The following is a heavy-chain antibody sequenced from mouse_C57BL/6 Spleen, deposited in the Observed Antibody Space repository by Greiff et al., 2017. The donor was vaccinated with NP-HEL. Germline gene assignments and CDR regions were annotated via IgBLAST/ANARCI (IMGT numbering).Heavy chain of an antibody. J-gene: IGHJ2*01. D-gene: IGHD2-1*01. Sequence: VQLQQSGPELVKPGDSVKISCKASGYSFTGYFMNWVMQSHGKSLEWIGRINPYNGDTFYNQKFKGTATLTVDKSSSTAHMELRSLTSEDSAVYYCARSNYYGNYEYYFDYWGQGTTLTVSS. CDR3: ARSNYYGNYEYYFDY. V-gene: IGHV1-20*01. CDR2: INPYNGDT. CDR1: GYSFTGYF.